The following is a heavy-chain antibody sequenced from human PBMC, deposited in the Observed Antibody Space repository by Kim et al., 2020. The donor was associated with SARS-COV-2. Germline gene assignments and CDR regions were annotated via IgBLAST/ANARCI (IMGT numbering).Heavy chain of an antibody. Sequence: SETLSLTCTVSGGSVSSDSHYWSWIRQHPGKGLEWIGYIYYSGSTHYNPSLKSRVTISVDTSKNQFSLNLSSVTAADTAMYYCARDKNNDSGGSPFDYWG. D-gene: IGHD3-22*01. CDR3: ARDKNNDSGGSPFDY. CDR2: IYYSGST. J-gene: IGHJ4*01. CDR1: GGSVSSDSHY. V-gene: IGHV4-31*03.